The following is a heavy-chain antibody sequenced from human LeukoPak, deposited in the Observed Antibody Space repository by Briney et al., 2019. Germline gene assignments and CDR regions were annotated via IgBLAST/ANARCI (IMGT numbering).Heavy chain of an antibody. Sequence: PGGSLRLSCAASAFTFSSYAMSWVRQAPGKGLEWVSTINISGGSAYYADSVKGRFTISRDNSKNTLYLQMNNLRAEDTAVYYCAKDLRRDGSEIFDNWGRGTLVTVSS. D-gene: IGHD5-24*01. V-gene: IGHV3-23*01. CDR1: AFTFSSYA. CDR2: INISGGSA. CDR3: AKDLRRDGSEIFDN. J-gene: IGHJ4*02.